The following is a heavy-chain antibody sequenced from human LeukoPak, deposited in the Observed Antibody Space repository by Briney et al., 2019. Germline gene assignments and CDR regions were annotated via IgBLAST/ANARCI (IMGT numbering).Heavy chain of an antibody. CDR1: GDSVSSNSAA. V-gene: IGHV6-1*01. D-gene: IGHD3-9*01. CDR2: TYYRSKWYN. Sequence: SQTLSLTCAIPGDSVSSNSAAWNWIRQSPSRGLEWLGRTYYRSKWYNDYAVSVKSRITINPDTSKNQFSLQLNSVTPEDTAVYYCARDPGRYFDWLLGYYFDYWGQGTLVTVSS. J-gene: IGHJ4*02. CDR3: ARDPGRYFDWLLGYYFDY.